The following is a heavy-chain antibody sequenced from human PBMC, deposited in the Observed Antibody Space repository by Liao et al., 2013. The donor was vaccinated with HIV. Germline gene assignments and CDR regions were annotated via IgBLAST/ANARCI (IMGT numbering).Heavy chain of an antibody. CDR2: VSQSGST. J-gene: IGHJ4*02. V-gene: IGHV4-4*07. CDR1: GGSISSYN. CDR3: ARGGSFFDF. Sequence: QVQLQESGPGLVKPSETLSLTCSVSGGSISSYNWNWIRQPAGKGLEWIGRVSQSGSTSYNPSLKSRVTMSVDTPKNQFSLEVSAVTAADTAVYFCARGGSFFDFWGQGTLVAVSS. D-gene: IGHD5-12*01.